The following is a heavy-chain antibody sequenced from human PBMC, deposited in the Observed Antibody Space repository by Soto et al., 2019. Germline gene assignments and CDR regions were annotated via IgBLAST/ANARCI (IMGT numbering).Heavy chain of an antibody. CDR1: GFTFSTYT. CDR2: ISYDGSNN. D-gene: IGHD3-22*01. V-gene: IGHV3-30-3*01. Sequence: PGGSLRLSCAASGFTFSTYTIHWVRQAPGKGLEWVALISYDGSNNYYAGSVKGRFTISRDNSKNTLYLQMTSLRAGDTAVYFCARGSQYYYDGSGPLDCWGQGTLVTVSS. CDR3: ARGSQYYYDGSGPLDC. J-gene: IGHJ4*02.